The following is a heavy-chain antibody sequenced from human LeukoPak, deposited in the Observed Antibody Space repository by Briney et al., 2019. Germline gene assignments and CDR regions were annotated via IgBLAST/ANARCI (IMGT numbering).Heavy chain of an antibody. V-gene: IGHV3-21*06. D-gene: IGHD4-23*01. CDR3: ARGTIGGNPASAY. CDR1: GFTFSTYE. J-gene: IGHJ4*02. CDR2: IGTDGYS. Sequence: GASLRLSCAASGFTFSTYEVNWVRQAPGKGLEWVSSIGTDGYSYSAVSVKGRFTISRDNAKSTLYLQMDSLTVEDTALYYCARGTIGGNPASAYWGQGTLVTVSS.